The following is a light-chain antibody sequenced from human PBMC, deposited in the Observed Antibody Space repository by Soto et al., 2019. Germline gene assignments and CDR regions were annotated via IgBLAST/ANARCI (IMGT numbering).Light chain of an antibody. V-gene: IGKV3-20*01. CDR2: AAS. Sequence: EIVLTQSPGTLSLSPGERATLSCRARQSVTSSYLAWYQQKPGQAPRLLMYAASSSATSIPDRFSGGGSGADFPTTISRLEDEHVAVYYYQQSSISPIPFGQRTKLEIK. CDR3: QQSSISPIP. J-gene: IGKJ5*01. CDR1: QSVTSSY.